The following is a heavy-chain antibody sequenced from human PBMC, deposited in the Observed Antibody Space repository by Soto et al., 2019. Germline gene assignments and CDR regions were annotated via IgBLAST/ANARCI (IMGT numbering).Heavy chain of an antibody. V-gene: IGHV3-11*03. Sequence: KTVGSLRLSCVASGFDFSDFHISWVRQAPGKGLEWISYISSSLGHTDYAESVKGRFTISRDNAKSSVFLEMSDLRSDDTAVYYCAANWNFGLNFWGQGTLVTVSS. D-gene: IGHD1-1*01. CDR2: ISSSLGHT. CDR1: GFDFSDFH. CDR3: AANWNFGLNF. J-gene: IGHJ4*02.